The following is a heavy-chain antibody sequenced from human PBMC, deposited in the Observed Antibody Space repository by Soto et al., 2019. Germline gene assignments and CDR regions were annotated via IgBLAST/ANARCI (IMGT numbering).Heavy chain of an antibody. D-gene: IGHD3-10*01. Sequence: SETLSLTCTVSGGSISSGGYYWSWIRQHPGKGLEWIGYIYYSGSTYYNPSLKSRVTISVDTSKNQFSLKLSSVTAADTAVYYCARETLLWFGELSDGMDVWGQGTTVTVSS. J-gene: IGHJ6*02. CDR3: ARETLLWFGELSDGMDV. V-gene: IGHV4-31*03. CDR1: GGSISSGGYY. CDR2: IYYSGST.